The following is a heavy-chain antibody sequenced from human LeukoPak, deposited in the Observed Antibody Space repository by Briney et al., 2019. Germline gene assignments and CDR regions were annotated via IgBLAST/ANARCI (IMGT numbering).Heavy chain of an antibody. D-gene: IGHD6-19*01. CDR1: GFTFSSYW. J-gene: IGHJ4*02. CDR3: ARDDQWLAYYFDY. Sequence: QSGGSLRLSCAASGFTFSSYWMRWVRQAPGKGLEWVANIKQDGSEKYYVDSVKGRFTISRDNAKNSLYLQMNSLRAEDTAVYYCARDDQWLAYYFDYWGQGTLVTVSS. CDR2: IKQDGSEK. V-gene: IGHV3-7*03.